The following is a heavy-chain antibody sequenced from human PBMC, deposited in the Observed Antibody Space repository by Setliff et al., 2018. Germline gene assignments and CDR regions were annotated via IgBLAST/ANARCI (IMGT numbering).Heavy chain of an antibody. J-gene: IGHJ4*02. Sequence: GESLKISCAASGFTFSSYSMNLVRQAPGKGLEWVSSISSSSSYISYADSLQVRFTIARDNAKNSLYLQMNSLRAEDTAVYYCARGGPLFDYWGQGTLVTVSS. CDR1: GFTFSSYS. CDR2: ISSSSSYI. CDR3: ARGGPLFDY. V-gene: IGHV3-21*01. D-gene: IGHD3-16*01.